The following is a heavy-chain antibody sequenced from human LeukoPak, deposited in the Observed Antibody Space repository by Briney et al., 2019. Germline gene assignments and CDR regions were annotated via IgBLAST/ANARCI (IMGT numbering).Heavy chain of an antibody. CDR1: GFTFSDSA. CDR2: IRTKANTYAT. V-gene: IGHV3-73*01. CDR3: TRHTSGCSRTSCHFDY. Sequence: GGSLKLSCAASGFTFSDSAVQWVRQASGKGLEWLGRIRTKANTYATAYAASVEGRFTISRDDSKNTAYLQMNSLKTEDTAVYYCTRHTSGCSRTSCHFDYWGQGTLVTVSS. J-gene: IGHJ4*02. D-gene: IGHD2-2*01.